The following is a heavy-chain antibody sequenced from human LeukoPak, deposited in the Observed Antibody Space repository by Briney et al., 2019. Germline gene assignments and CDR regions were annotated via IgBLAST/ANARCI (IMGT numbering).Heavy chain of an antibody. Sequence: PSETLSLTCTVSGDSIRNYYWSWIRQPAGKGLEWIGRISTNGDTNYNPSLNSRVTMSIDESRNQFSLKLNSVTAADTAVYYCAFSEVGTTKVFDYWDQGLVVTVSS. CDR1: GDSIRNYY. D-gene: IGHD1-26*01. CDR2: ISTNGDT. V-gene: IGHV4-4*07. J-gene: IGHJ4*01. CDR3: AFSEVGTTKVFDY.